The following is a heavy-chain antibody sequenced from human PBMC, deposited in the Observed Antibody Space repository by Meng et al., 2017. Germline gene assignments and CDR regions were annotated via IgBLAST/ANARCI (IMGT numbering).Heavy chain of an antibody. J-gene: IGHJ2*01. CDR1: RRTLSSYN. Sequence: KACRRTLSSYNICAVRNVPGQGLEWIGRLIPILGIANYAQKFQGRFTITPDKSTSTAYMELSSLRSEDTAVYYCASRVAYYYDSSGYYKNWYFDLWGRGTLVTVSS. CDR3: ASRVAYYYDSSGYYKNWYFDL. V-gene: IGHV1-69*02. CDR2: LIPILGIA. D-gene: IGHD3-22*01.